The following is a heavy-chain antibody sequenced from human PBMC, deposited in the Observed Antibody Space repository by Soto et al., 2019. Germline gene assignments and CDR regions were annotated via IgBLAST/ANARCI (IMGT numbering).Heavy chain of an antibody. CDR2: IYYSGST. CDR3: ARDRNWKGYYGMDV. CDR1: GGSISSSYY. V-gene: IGHV4-61*01. J-gene: IGHJ6*02. D-gene: IGHD1-1*01. Sequence: PSETLSLTCAVSGGSISSSYYWSWIRQPPGKGLEWIGYIYYSGSTNYNPSLQSRVTISVDTSKNQFSLKLSSVTAADTAVYYCARDRNWKGYYGMDVWGQGTTVTVSS.